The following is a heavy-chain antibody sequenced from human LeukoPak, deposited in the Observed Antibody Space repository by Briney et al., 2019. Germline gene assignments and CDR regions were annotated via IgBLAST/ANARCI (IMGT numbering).Heavy chain of an antibody. Sequence: GRSLRLSCAASGFTFSSYGMHWVRQAPGKGLEWVAAISHDGSDKYYADSVKGRFTISRDNSKNTLYLQMNSLRAEDTAVYYCAKEPASSGWFDPWGQGTLVAVSS. D-gene: IGHD6-19*01. V-gene: IGHV3-30*18. CDR3: AKEPASSGWFDP. J-gene: IGHJ5*02. CDR1: GFTFSSYG. CDR2: ISHDGSDK.